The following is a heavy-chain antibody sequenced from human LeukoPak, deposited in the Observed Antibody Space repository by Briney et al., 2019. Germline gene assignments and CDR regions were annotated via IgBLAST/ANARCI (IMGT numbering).Heavy chain of an antibody. J-gene: IGHJ4*02. V-gene: IGHV3-7*01. Sequence: PGGSLRLSCAASGFTFSSYWMSWVRQAPGKGLEWVANIKQDGSEKYYVDSVKGRFTISRDNAKNSLYLQMNSLRAEDTAVYYCARNTVDCSSTSCYTFDYWGQGTLVTVSS. D-gene: IGHD2-2*02. CDR1: GFTFSSYW. CDR2: IKQDGSEK. CDR3: ARNTVDCSSTSCYTFDY.